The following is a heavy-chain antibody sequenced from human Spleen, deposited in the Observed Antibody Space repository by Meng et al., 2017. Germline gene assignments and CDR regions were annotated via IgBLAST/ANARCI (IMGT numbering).Heavy chain of an antibody. CDR3: AKETSDSSAFYRYDI. D-gene: IGHD3-22*01. J-gene: IGHJ4*02. V-gene: IGHV3-30-3*01. CDR2: ISYDGSYK. CDR1: GFIFRNYA. Sequence: QVQLVESGGGVVQPGRSLRLSCAASGFIFRNYAMHWVRQAPGKGLEWVAVISYDGSYKNYADSVKGRFTISRDNSKNTLYLQMDSLRAEDTVVYYCAKETSDSSAFYRYDIWGQGSLVTVSS.